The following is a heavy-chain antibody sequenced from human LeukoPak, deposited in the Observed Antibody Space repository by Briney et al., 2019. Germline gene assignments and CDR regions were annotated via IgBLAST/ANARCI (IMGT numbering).Heavy chain of an antibody. CDR1: GFTFVNAW. D-gene: IGHD3-9*01. J-gene: IGHJ4*02. CDR2: ISLDGATT. V-gene: IGHV3-23*01. CDR3: VKDHGWLLYS. Sequence: GGSLRLSCAVSGFTFVNAWLSWVRQAPGKGLERVSGISLDGATTYYAGSVEGRFTISRDNSKNTLYLQMNSLRADDTAVYYCVKDHGWLLYSWGQGTLVTVSS.